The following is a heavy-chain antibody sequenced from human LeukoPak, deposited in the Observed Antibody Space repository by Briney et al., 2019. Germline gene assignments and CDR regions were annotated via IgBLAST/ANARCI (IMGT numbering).Heavy chain of an antibody. J-gene: IGHJ4*02. CDR1: GYTFSGYY. CDR2: INSNSGAR. CDR3: ARGRGGANTGFDH. Sequence: ASVKVSCKASGYTFSGYYMHWVRQAPGHGLESMGWINSNSGARNYAPKVQGRVTFSRDNSISTAYMELSSLRSDDTAIYYCARGRGGANTGFDHWGQGTLVTAS. V-gene: IGHV1-2*02. D-gene: IGHD3-16*01.